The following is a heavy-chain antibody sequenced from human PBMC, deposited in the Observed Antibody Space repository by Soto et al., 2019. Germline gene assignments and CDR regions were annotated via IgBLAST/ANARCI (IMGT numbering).Heavy chain of an antibody. V-gene: IGHV3-53*01. J-gene: IGHJ4*02. CDR3: ARARDAYNFLYEPT. CDR2: IYGGGST. Sequence: GGSLRLSCAASGFTINNNYMSWVRQAPGKGLEWVSVIYGGGSTDYADSVKGRFTISRDNSKNTLYLQMNSLRAEDTATYYCARARDAYNFLYEPTWGQGTLVTVSS. D-gene: IGHD5-12*01. CDR1: GFTINNNY.